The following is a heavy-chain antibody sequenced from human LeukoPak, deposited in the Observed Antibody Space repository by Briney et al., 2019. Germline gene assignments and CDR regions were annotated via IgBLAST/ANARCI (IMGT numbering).Heavy chain of an antibody. CDR2: IKSKTDGGTT. CDR3: TSKHPAVVVVAAD. D-gene: IGHD2-15*01. J-gene: IGHJ4*02. Sequence: GGSLRLSCAASGFPFNNAWMTWVRQAPGKGLEWVGRIKSKTDGGTTDYTAPVKGRFTISRDDSKNTLYLQMNSLKTEDTAVYYCTSKHPAVVVVAADWGQGTLVTVSS. CDR1: GFPFNNAW. V-gene: IGHV3-15*01.